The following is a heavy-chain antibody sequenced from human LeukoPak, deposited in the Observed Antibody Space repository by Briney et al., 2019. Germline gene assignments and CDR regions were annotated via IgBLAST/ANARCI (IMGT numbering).Heavy chain of an antibody. CDR1: GGSISSYY. V-gene: IGHV4-39*01. CDR2: IYYSGST. Sequence: SETLSLTCTVSGGSISSYYWGWIRQPPGKGLEWIGGIYYSGSTYYNPSLKSRVTISVDTSKNQFSLKLSSVTAADTAVYYCARRAVTKQRWFDPWGQGTLVTVSS. D-gene: IGHD5-18*01. J-gene: IGHJ5*02. CDR3: ARRAVTKQRWFDP.